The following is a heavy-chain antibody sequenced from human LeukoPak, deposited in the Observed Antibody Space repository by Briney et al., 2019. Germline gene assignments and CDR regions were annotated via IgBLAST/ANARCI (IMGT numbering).Heavy chain of an antibody. D-gene: IGHD3-10*01. Sequence: PGGSLRLSCAASGFTFSSYWMSWVRQAPGKGLEWVANIKQDGSEKYYVDSVKGRFTISRDNAKNSLYLQMNSLRAEDTAVYYCARELRYYGSGTPPNALDIWGQGAMVTVSS. CDR3: ARELRYYGSGTPPNALDI. CDR2: IKQDGSEK. J-gene: IGHJ3*02. CDR1: GFTFSSYW. V-gene: IGHV3-7*03.